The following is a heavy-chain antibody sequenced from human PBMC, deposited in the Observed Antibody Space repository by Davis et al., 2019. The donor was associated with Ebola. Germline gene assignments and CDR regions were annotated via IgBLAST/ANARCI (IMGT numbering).Heavy chain of an antibody. Sequence: ESLKISCAASGFTFSTSFMRWVRQSPERGLECLASIKGDGSDKYYVDSVKGRFTISRDNTKNSVYLQMSSLRGDDTAIYYCTRGDRGGSGERWGQGTLVTVSS. J-gene: IGHJ4*02. D-gene: IGHD3-10*01. V-gene: IGHV3-7*01. CDR1: GFTFSTSF. CDR3: TRGDRGGSGER. CDR2: IKGDGSDK.